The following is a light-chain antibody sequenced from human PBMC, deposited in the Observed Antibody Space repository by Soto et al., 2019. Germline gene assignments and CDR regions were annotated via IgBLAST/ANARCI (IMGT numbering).Light chain of an antibody. CDR1: NSDVGGYNC. V-gene: IGLV2-8*01. J-gene: IGLJ1*01. CDR2: EVN. CDR3: SSYAGSNWYV. Sequence: QSVLTQPPSASGSPGQSVTISCTGTNSDVGGYNCVSWYQQYPGKAPKLIIYEVNERPSGVPDRFSGSKSGNTASLTVSGLQTADEADYYCSSYAGSNWYVFGTGTKVTV.